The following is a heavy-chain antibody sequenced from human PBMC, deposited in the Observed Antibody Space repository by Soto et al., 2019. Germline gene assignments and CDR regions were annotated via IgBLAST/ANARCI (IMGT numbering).Heavy chain of an antibody. CDR1: GYTFTSYD. J-gene: IGHJ6*02. CDR2: MNPNSGNT. Sequence: QVQLVQSGAEVKKPGASVKVSCKASGYTFTSYDINWVRQATGQGLEWMGWMNPNSGNTGYAQKFQGRVHMTRNTSISTAYMELSSLRSEDTAVYYCARWPDGYYYYGMDVWGQGTTVTVSS. V-gene: IGHV1-8*01. CDR3: ARWPDGYYYYGMDV.